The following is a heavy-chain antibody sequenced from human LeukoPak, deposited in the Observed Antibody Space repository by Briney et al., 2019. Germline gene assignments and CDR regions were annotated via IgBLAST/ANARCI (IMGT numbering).Heavy chain of an antibody. CDR3: ARGQLAAEEGSWFDP. Sequence: KPSETLSLTCTVSGGSISSGGYYWSWVRQPPGKGLEWIGYIYHSGSTYYNPSLKSRVTISVDRSKNQFSLKLSSVTAADTAVYYCARGQLAAEEGSWFDPWGQGTLVTAPS. J-gene: IGHJ5*02. CDR1: GGSISSGGYY. V-gene: IGHV4-30-2*01. CDR2: IYHSGST. D-gene: IGHD6-13*01.